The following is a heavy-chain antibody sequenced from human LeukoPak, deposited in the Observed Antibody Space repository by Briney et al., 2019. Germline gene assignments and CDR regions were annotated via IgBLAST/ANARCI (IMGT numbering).Heavy chain of an antibody. Sequence: EASVKVSCKTSGFTFTAYGFSWVRQAPGQGLEWMGWISAYNGNTNYAQKFQGRVTMTTDISTSTAYMDLGSLRSDDTAVYYCARISRQRLLHDFDYWGQGTPVTVSS. CDR1: GFTFTAYG. D-gene: IGHD2-21*02. J-gene: IGHJ4*02. CDR2: ISAYNGNT. V-gene: IGHV1-18*01. CDR3: ARISRQRLLHDFDY.